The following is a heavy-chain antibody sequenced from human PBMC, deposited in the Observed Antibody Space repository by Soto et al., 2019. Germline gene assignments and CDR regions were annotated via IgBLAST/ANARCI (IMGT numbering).Heavy chain of an antibody. CDR1: GGSISSINW. J-gene: IGHJ4*02. Sequence: SETLSLTCAVSGGSISSINWWSWVRQPPGKGLEWIWEIYHSGSTNYNTSLKSRATISVEKSKNQFSLKMSSVTAAETAVYYCARAKAGGYDXWGQGTLVTVSX. V-gene: IGHV4-4*02. D-gene: IGHD5-12*01. CDR2: IYHSGST. CDR3: ARAKAGGYDX.